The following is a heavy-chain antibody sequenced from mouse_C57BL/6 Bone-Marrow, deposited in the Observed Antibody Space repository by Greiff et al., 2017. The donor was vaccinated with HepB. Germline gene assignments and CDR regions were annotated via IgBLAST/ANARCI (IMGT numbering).Heavy chain of an antibody. CDR2: IFPGSGST. V-gene: IGHV1-75*01. CDR3: ARNYGAEDY. D-gene: IGHD1-1*01. J-gene: IGHJ2*01. Sequence: VQLQQSGPELVKPGASVKISCKASGYTFTDYYINWVKQRPGQGLEWIGWIFPGSGSTYYNEKFKGKTTFTVDKSSSTADMLLSSLTSEDSAVYYCARNYGAEDYWGQGTTLTVSS. CDR1: GYTFTDYY.